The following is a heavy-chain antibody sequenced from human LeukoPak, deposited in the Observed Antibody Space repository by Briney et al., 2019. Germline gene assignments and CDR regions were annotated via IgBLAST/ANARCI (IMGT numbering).Heavy chain of an antibody. J-gene: IGHJ5*02. V-gene: IGHV1-3*01. CDR3: AMGFGSPHTWFDP. Sequence: ASVKVSCKASGYTFTSYAMHWVRQAPGQRLEWMGWINAGNGNTKYSQKFQGRVTITRDTSASTAYMELSSLRPEDTAVYYCAMGFGSPHTWFDPWGQGTLVTVSS. CDR2: INAGNGNT. CDR1: GYTFTSYA. D-gene: IGHD3-16*01.